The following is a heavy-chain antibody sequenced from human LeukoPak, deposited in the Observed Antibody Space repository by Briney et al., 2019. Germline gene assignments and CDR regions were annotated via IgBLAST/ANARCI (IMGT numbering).Heavy chain of an antibody. V-gene: IGHV4-59*01. CDR1: GGSISSYY. CDR3: ARLYDYVWGSYLPSRGYFDY. D-gene: IGHD3-16*02. CDR2: IYYSGST. J-gene: IGHJ4*02. Sequence: SETLSLTCTVPGGSISSYYWSWIRKPPGKGLEWIGYIYYSGSTNYNPSLKSRVTISVDTSKNQFSLKLSSVTAADTAVYYCARLYDYVWGSYLPSRGYFDYWGQGTLVTVSS.